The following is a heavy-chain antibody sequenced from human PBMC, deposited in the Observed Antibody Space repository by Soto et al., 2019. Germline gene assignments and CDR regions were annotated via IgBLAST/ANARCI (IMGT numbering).Heavy chain of an antibody. J-gene: IGHJ4*02. Sequence: EVQLLESGGGVVQPGGSLRLSGAASGFTFSTSAMIWVRPAPGKWLEWVSVITGRGGSTYYADSVKGRFTISRDTSKNPHFLPMNSLRAEDTAVYYCAKDRDGDDGGIDYWGQGTIVTVSA. V-gene: IGHV3-23*01. CDR1: GFTFSTSA. CDR3: AKDRDGDDGGIDY. D-gene: IGHD4-17*01. CDR2: ITGRGGST.